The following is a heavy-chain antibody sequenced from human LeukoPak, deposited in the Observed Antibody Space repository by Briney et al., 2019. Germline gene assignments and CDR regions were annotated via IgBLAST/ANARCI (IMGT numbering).Heavy chain of an antibody. CDR3: ARNTMVRGVTFDY. Sequence: GGSLRLSCAASGFTFSIYWMSWVRQAPGKGLEWVSYISSSGSTIYYADSVKGRFTISRDNAKNSLYLQMNSLRAEDTAVYYCARNTMVRGVTFDYWGQGTLVTVSS. V-gene: IGHV3-11*01. CDR2: ISSSGSTI. CDR1: GFTFSIYW. D-gene: IGHD3-10*01. J-gene: IGHJ4*02.